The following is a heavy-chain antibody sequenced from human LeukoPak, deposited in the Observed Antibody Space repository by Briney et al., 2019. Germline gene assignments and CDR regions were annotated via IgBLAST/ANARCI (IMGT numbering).Heavy chain of an antibody. CDR1: GGSISSGLYS. J-gene: IGHJ5*02. D-gene: IGHD3-10*01. CDR3: ARGGGGFDP. CDR2: IYHTGST. Sequence: SETLSLTCDVSGGSISSGLYSWSWIRQPLGKGLEWIGYIYHTGSTYYNPSLKSRVTISVDTSKNQFSLKLSSVTAADTAVYYCARGGGGFDPWGQGTLVTVSS. V-gene: IGHV4-30-2*01.